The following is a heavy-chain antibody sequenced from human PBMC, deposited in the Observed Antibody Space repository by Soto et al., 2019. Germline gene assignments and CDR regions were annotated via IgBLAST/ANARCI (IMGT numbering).Heavy chain of an antibody. V-gene: IGHV4-39*01. D-gene: IGHD2-21*02. J-gene: IGHJ5*02. CDR1: GGSISSSSYF. CDR2: IYYSGTT. Sequence: QLQLQEAGPGLVKPSETLSLTCSVSGGSISSSSYFWGWIRQPPGKGLEWIGSIYYSGTTYYNPSHTNQFTVSVDTTKNQFPLKLNSVTAAETDVYYCARHPSDFWFDPWCQGTLVTVSS. CDR3: ARHPSDFWFDP.